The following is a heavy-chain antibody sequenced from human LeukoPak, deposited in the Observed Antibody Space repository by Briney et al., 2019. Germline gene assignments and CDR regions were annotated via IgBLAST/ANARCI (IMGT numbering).Heavy chain of an antibody. J-gene: IGHJ4*02. Sequence: GGSLRLSCAASGFTFSSYWMSWVRQAPGKGLEWVAVISYDGSNKYYADSVKGRFTISRDNSKNTLYLQMNSLRAEDTAVYYCARDYWRGYFDYWGQGTLVTVSS. CDR2: ISYDGSNK. CDR1: GFTFSSYW. CDR3: ARDYWRGYFDY. D-gene: IGHD2-15*01. V-gene: IGHV3-30-3*01.